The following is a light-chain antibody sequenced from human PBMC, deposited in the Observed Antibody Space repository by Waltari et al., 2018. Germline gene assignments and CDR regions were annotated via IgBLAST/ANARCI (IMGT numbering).Light chain of an antibody. CDR3: QQYSYWPWT. J-gene: IGKJ1*01. CDR2: GAS. CDR1: QRVSSN. Sequence: EIVMTQSPATLSVSPGEGATPSCRASQRVSSNLAWYKQKPGQAPRLLIYGASTRATGIPARFSGSGSGTEFTLTISSLQSEDFAVFYCQQYSYWPWTFGQGTKVEIK. V-gene: IGKV3-15*01.